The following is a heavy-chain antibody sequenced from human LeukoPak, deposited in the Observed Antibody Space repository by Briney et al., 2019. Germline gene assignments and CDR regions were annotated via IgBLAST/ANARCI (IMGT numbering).Heavy chain of an antibody. J-gene: IGHJ4*02. D-gene: IGHD1-1*01. V-gene: IGHV3-74*01. CDR1: GFTFSSYW. CDR3: ARTGSSKASCFDY. CDR2: IDRDGSRI. Sequence: GGSLRLSCAVSGFTFSSYWMHWVRQAPGKGLVWVSRIDRDGSRINYADSVKGRFTISRDNSKNTLYLQMNSLRAEDTAVYYCARTGSSKASCFDYWGQGTLVTVSS.